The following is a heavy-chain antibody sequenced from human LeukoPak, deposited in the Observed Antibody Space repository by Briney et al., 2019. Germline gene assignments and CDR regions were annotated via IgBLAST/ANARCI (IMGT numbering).Heavy chain of an antibody. V-gene: IGHV3-23*01. Sequence: PGGSLRLSCTASGFTFRNYAMTWVRQAPGKGLEWVSTISGSGGTTYYAGSVQGRLSISRDNSKNTLSLQLNSLRAEDTAVYYCARPSSIVIVPTALQRSLDYWGQGALVTVSS. CDR1: GFTFRNYA. J-gene: IGHJ4*02. CDR3: ARPSSIVIVPTALQRSLDY. D-gene: IGHD2/OR15-2a*01. CDR2: ISGSGGTT.